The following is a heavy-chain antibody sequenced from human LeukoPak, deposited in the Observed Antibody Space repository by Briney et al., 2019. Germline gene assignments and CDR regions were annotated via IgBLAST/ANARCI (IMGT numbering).Heavy chain of an antibody. J-gene: IGHJ4*02. CDR2: INYSGTT. V-gene: IGHV4-59*01. D-gene: IGHD6-19*01. CDR3: ARDPSSSGWPYYFDY. Sequence: PSETLSLTCTVSGGSLSSYYWTWIRQPPGKGLEGIGYINYSGTTKYNPSLKSRVTISADTSKNQFSLKLSSVTAADTAVYYCARDPSSSGWPYYFDYWGQGTLVTVSS. CDR1: GGSLSSYY.